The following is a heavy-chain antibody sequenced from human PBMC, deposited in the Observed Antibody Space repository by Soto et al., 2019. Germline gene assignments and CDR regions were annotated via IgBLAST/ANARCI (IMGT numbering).Heavy chain of an antibody. CDR1: GFTFSSYS. J-gene: IGHJ5*02. Sequence: LSLSCAASGFTFSSYSMNWVRQAPGKGLEWVSSISSSSSYIYYADSVKGRFTISRDNAKNSLYLQMNSLRAEDTAVYYCARDYTRESFWFDPWGQGTLVTVSS. D-gene: IGHD4-4*01. CDR3: ARDYTRESFWFDP. V-gene: IGHV3-21*01. CDR2: ISSSSSYI.